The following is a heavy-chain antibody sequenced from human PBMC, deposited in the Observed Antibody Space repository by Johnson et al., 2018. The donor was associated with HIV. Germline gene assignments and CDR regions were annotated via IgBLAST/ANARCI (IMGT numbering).Heavy chain of an antibody. CDR1: GFTFSSYA. CDR3: ARELEFGDLRKNDAFDI. CDR2: ISYDGSNK. D-gene: IGHD4-17*01. J-gene: IGHJ3*02. Sequence: QVQLVESGGGVVQPGRSLRLSCAASGFTFSSYAMHWVRQAPGKGLEWVAVISYDGSNKYYADSVKGRFTISRDNSKNTLNLQMNSLRAEDTAVYYCARELEFGDLRKNDAFDIWGQGTMVTVSS. V-gene: IGHV3-30-3*01.